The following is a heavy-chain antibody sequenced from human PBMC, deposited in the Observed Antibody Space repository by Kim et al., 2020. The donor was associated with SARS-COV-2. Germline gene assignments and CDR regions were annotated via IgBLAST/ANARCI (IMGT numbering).Heavy chain of an antibody. J-gene: IGHJ4*02. CDR2: IKSKTDGGTT. CDR3: TTEPGKLYGVDY. V-gene: IGHV3-15*01. Sequence: GGSLRLSCAASGFTFSNAWMSWVRQAPGKGLEWVGRIKSKTDGGTTDYAAPVKGRFTISRDDSKNTLYLQMNSLKTEDTAVYYCTTEPGKLYGVDYWGQGTLVTVSS. D-gene: IGHD3-10*01. CDR1: GFTFSNAW.